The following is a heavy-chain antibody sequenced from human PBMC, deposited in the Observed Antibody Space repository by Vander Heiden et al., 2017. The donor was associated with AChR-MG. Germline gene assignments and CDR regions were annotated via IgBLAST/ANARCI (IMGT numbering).Heavy chain of an antibody. V-gene: IGHV3-21*01. Sequence: EVQLVESGGGLVKPGGSVRLSCLASGFTFPRYSMKWVRQAPGKGMEWVSSISSSGSNIYADSMKGRFTISRDNAENSMYLQMHSLRAEDTAVYFCAASPGFYKGFNYWGQGTLVTVSS. CDR1: GFTFPRYS. D-gene: IGHD3-9*01. J-gene: IGHJ4*02. CDR3: AASPGFYKGFNY. CDR2: ISSSGSNI.